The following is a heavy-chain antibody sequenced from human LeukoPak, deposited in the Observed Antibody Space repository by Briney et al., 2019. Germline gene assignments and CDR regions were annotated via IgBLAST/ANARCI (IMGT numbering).Heavy chain of an antibody. CDR3: ARDADEYCSSTTCRGGSFDI. J-gene: IGHJ3*02. D-gene: IGHD2-2*01. CDR2: IWYDGSNK. CDR1: GFTFSSYG. V-gene: IGHV3-33*01. Sequence: GGSLRLSCAASGFTFSSYGMHWVREAPGKGLEWVAVIWYDGSNKYYADSVKGRFTISRDNSKNTLYLQMNSLRAEDTAVYYCARDADEYCSSTTCRGGSFDIWGQGTMVTVSS.